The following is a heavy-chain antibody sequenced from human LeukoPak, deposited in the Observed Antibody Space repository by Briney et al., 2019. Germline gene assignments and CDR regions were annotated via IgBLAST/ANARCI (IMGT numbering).Heavy chain of an antibody. CDR2: INHSGST. CDR1: GGSFSGYY. V-gene: IGHV4-34*01. J-gene: IGHJ6*02. D-gene: IGHD3-10*01. CDR3: ARVSGFYYYGSGTANYYYYGMDV. Sequence: SETLSLTCAVYGGSFSGYYWSWIRQPPGKGLEWIGEINHSGSTNYNPSLKSRVTISVDTSKSQFSLKLSSVTAADTAVYYCARVSGFYYYGSGTANYYYYGMDVWGQGTTVTVSS.